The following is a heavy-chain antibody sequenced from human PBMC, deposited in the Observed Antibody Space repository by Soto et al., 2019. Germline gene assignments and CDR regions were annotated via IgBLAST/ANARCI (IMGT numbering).Heavy chain of an antibody. CDR3: ARGSRPYYYYYGMDV. Sequence: PGESLKISCKGSGYSFTSYWIGWVRQMPGKGLEWMGIIYPGDSDTRYSPSFQGQVTISADKSISTAYLQWSSLKASDTAMYYCARGSRPYYYYYGMDVWGQGTTVTVS. V-gene: IGHV5-51*01. J-gene: IGHJ6*02. CDR1: GYSFTSYW. CDR2: IYPGDSDT. D-gene: IGHD1-26*01.